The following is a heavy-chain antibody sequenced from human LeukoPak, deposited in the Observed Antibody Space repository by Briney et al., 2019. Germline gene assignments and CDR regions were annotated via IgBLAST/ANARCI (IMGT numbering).Heavy chain of an antibody. V-gene: IGHV1-8*01. J-gene: IGHJ6*02. Sequence: ASVKVSCKASGYTFTSYDINWVRQATGQGLEWMGWMNPNSGNTGYAQKFQGRVTMTRNTSISTAYMELSSLRSEDTAVYYCARSPIGFGGFYYYYGMDVWGQGTTVTVSS. D-gene: IGHD3-10*01. CDR1: GYTFTSYD. CDR3: ARSPIGFGGFYYYYGMDV. CDR2: MNPNSGNT.